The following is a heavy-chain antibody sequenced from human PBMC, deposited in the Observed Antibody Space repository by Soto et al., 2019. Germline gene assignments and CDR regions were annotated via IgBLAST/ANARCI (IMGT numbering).Heavy chain of an antibody. J-gene: IGHJ4*02. V-gene: IGHV3-49*03. D-gene: IGHD2-15*01. CDR2: IRSKAYGGTT. Sequence: GGSLRLSCTASGFTFGDYAMSWFRQAPGKGLEWVGFIRSKAYGGTTEYAASVKGRFTISRDDSKSIAYLQMNSLKTEDTAVYYCTRGSSRPILRIRANFDYWGQGTLVTVSS. CDR3: TRGSSRPILRIRANFDY. CDR1: GFTFGDYA.